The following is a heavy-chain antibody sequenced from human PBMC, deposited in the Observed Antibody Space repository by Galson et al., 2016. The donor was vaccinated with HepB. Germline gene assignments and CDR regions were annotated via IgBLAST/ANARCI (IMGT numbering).Heavy chain of an antibody. CDR3: VRSQKVNHYHHEGYYYYGLDV. D-gene: IGHD1-14*01. Sequence: SLRLSCAASGFSFSDYYMAWIRQAPGQGLEWVSHIRYSGDPMSYADSVMGRFTISRDNAKNSLFMQMDRLRAEDSAIYYYVRSQKVNHYHHEGYYYYGLDVWGQGTTVTVSS. J-gene: IGHJ6*02. CDR2: IRYSGDPM. CDR1: GFSFSDYY. V-gene: IGHV3-11*01.